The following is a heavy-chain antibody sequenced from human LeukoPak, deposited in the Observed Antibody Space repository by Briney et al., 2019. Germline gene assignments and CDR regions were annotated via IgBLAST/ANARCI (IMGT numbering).Heavy chain of an antibody. CDR3: ARANSSGWFEFDY. J-gene: IGHJ4*02. D-gene: IGHD6-13*01. V-gene: IGHV1-69*13. Sequence: SVKVSCKASGGTFNNYAVSWVRQAPGQGLEWMGGIIPIFGTTNYAQKFQDRVTITADESTSTADMELRSLRSEDTAVYYCARANSSGWFEFDYWGQGTLVTVSS. CDR1: GGTFNNYA. CDR2: IIPIFGTT.